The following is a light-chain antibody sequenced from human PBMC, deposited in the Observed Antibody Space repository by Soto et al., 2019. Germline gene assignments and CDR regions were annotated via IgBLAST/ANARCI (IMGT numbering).Light chain of an antibody. V-gene: IGKV3-15*01. Sequence: EIVMTQSPATLSVSPGGSATLSCRASQHVSSNLAWYRQKPGQAPTLLIYRASTRATGIPARFSGCGSGTAFTLTIISLQYVDVSVCYHQQYYHSTYTFGQGTKLEIK. CDR2: RAS. CDR1: QHVSSN. J-gene: IGKJ2*01. CDR3: QQYYHSTYT.